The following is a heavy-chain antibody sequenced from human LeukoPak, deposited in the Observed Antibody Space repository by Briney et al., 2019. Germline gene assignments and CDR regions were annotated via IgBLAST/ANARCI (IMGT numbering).Heavy chain of an antibody. J-gene: IGHJ1*01. CDR3: ASMYFSQYLQH. CDR1: GFTFSSYA. V-gene: IGHV3-23*01. Sequence: PGGSLRLSCAASGFTFSSYAMSWVRQAPGKGLEWVSAICGSGDTTYYADSVKGRFTISRDNSKNTLYLQMNSLRAEDTAVYYCASMYFSQYLQHWGQGTLVTVSS. D-gene: IGHD2-8*01. CDR2: ICGSGDTT.